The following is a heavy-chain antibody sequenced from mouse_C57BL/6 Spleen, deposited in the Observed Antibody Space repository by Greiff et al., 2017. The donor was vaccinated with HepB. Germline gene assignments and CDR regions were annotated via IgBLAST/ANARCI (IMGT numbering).Heavy chain of an antibody. D-gene: IGHD2-3*01. CDR1: GFPFRRYA. V-gene: IGHV5-9-1*02. J-gene: IGHJ4*01. CDR3: TRDGEGAMDY. Sequence: EVKLVESGEGLVKPGGSLKLSCAASGFPFRRYAMSWVRQTPEKRLEWVAYISSGGDYIYYADTVKGRFTISRDNARNTLYLQMSSLKSEDTAMYYCTRDGEGAMDYWGQGTSVTVSS. CDR2: ISSGGDYI.